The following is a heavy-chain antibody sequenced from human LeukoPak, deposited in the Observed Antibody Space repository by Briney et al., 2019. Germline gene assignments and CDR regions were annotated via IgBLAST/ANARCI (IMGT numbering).Heavy chain of an antibody. D-gene: IGHD6-19*01. CDR2: ISGSGGST. CDR3: AKGGYSSGWYREVDP. J-gene: IGHJ5*02. CDR1: GFTFSSYA. Sequence: RGSLRLSCAASGFTFSSYAMSWVRQAPGKGLEWVSAISGSGGSTYYADSVKGRFTISRDNSKNTLYLQMNSLRAEDTAVYYCAKGGYSSGWYREVDPWGQGTLVTVSS. V-gene: IGHV3-23*01.